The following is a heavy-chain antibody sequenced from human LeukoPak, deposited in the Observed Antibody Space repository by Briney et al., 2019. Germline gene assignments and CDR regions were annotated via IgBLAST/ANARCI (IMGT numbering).Heavy chain of an antibody. V-gene: IGHV3-23*01. CDR3: AKDGDSSGWSDIDY. D-gene: IGHD6-19*01. Sequence: PGGSLRLPCAASGFTFSSYGISWVRQAPGKGLEWVSAISGSGGSTYYADSVKGRFTISRDNSKNTLYLQMNSLRAEDTAVYYCAKDGDSSGWSDIDYWGQGTLVTVSS. J-gene: IGHJ4*02. CDR1: GFTFSSYG. CDR2: ISGSGGST.